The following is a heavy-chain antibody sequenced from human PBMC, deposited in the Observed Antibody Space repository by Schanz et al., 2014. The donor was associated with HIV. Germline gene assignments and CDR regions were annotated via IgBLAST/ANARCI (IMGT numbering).Heavy chain of an antibody. V-gene: IGHV3-30*18. CDR1: GFSLSGYG. CDR2: ISNDGSNE. J-gene: IGHJ4*02. CDR3: AKDLAGEDLLLFHFVIHY. Sequence: VQLVESGGDLVQPGGSLRLSCAASGFSLSGYGMNWVRQAPGKGLEWVAVISNDGSNEYYADSVKGRFTLSRDNSENTVYLQMNSLRAEDTAVYYCAKDLAGEDLLLFHFVIHYWGQGALVTVSS. D-gene: IGHD2-21*02.